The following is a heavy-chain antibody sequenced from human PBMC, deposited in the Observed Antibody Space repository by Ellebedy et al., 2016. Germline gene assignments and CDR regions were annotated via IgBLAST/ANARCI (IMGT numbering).Heavy chain of an antibody. J-gene: IGHJ4*02. CDR1: GFTVSNTY. V-gene: IGHV3-53*01. CDR3: VTPGGYVGGFDQ. D-gene: IGHD6-13*01. CDR2: IYSGGST. Sequence: GESLKISCAASGFTVSNTYMGWVRQAPGKGLDWVSVIYSGGSTYYVDSGKGRFIISRGSSKNTLFLQMNGLRAEDTAVYYCVTPGGYVGGFDQWGKGTLVIVSS.